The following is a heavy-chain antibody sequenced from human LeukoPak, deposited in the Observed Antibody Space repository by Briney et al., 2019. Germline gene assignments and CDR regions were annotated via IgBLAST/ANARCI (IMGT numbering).Heavy chain of an antibody. CDR3: ASPYYGSGIYNWFDP. V-gene: IGHV4-39*01. Sequence: PSETLSLTCTVSGGSISSSSYYWGWIRQPPGKGLEWIGSIYYSGSTYYNPSLKSRVTISVDTSKNQFSLQLSSGTAADTAVYYCASPYYGSGIYNWFDPWGPGTLVTVSS. CDR2: IYYSGST. D-gene: IGHD3-10*01. CDR1: GGSISSSSYY. J-gene: IGHJ5*02.